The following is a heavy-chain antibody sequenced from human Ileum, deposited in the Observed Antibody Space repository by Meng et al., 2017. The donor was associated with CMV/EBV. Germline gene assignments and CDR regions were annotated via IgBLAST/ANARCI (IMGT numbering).Heavy chain of an antibody. CDR3: ARGAYSPPYHYYGMDV. V-gene: IGHV3-21*01. D-gene: IGHD4-11*01. J-gene: IGHJ6*02. CDR1: GFTFSSYS. Sequence: GESLKISCAASGFTFSSYSMNWVRQAPGKGLEWVSSISSSSSYIYYADSVKVRFTISRDNAKNSLYLQMNSLRAEDTAVYYCARGAYSPPYHYYGMDVWGQGTTVTVSS. CDR2: ISSSSSYI.